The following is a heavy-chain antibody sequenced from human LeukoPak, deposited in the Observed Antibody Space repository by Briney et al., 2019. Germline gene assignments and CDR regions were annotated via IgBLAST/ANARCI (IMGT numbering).Heavy chain of an antibody. D-gene: IGHD1-14*01. CDR1: GFTFITYS. V-gene: IGHV3-7*01. J-gene: IGHJ4*02. CDR2: IKQDGSEK. Sequence: GGSLRLSCAVSGFTFITYSMNWVRQAPGKGLEWVANIKQDGSEKYYVDSVKGRFTISRDNAKNSLYLQMNSLRAEDTAVYYCVKDNPLDYWGQGTLVIVSS. CDR3: VKDNPLDY.